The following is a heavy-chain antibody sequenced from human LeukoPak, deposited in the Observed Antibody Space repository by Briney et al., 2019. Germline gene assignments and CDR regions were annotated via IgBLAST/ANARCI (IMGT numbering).Heavy chain of an antibody. CDR2: FYYTGTT. Sequence: SETLSLTCTVSGGSFSDSSYYWGWVRQPPGKGLEWIGSFYYTGTTYYNPSLKSRVSISVDTSKTQLSLRVSSVTAADTAVYYCARLGYCSGGSCYNRPLRYWGQGTLVTVSS. J-gene: IGHJ4*02. V-gene: IGHV4-39*01. D-gene: IGHD2-15*01. CDR3: ARLGYCSGGSCYNRPLRY. CDR1: GGSFSDSSYY.